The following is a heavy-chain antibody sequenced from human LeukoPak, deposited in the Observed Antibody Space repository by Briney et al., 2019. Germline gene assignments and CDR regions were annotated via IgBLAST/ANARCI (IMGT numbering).Heavy chain of an antibody. Sequence: ASVKVSCKASGYTFTSYAMHWVRQAPGQRLEWMGWINAGNGNTKYSQEFQGRVTMTRNTSISTAYMELSSLRSEDTAVYYCARGPLSLVNYYMDVWGKGTTVTISS. CDR1: GYTFTSYA. CDR2: INAGNGNT. V-gene: IGHV1-3*03. CDR3: ARGPLSLVNYYMDV. D-gene: IGHD2-2*01. J-gene: IGHJ6*03.